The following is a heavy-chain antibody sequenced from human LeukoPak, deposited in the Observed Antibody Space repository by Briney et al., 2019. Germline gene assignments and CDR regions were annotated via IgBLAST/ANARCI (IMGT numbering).Heavy chain of an antibody. J-gene: IGHJ4*02. V-gene: IGHV3-21*04. CDR1: GFTFSSYS. CDR3: ARDGSGWYYFDY. D-gene: IGHD6-19*01. Sequence: SGGSLRLSCAASGFTFSSYSMNWVRQAPGKGLEWVSSISSSSSYIYYADSVKGRFTISRDNAKNSLYLQMNSLRAEDTALYYCARDGSGWYYFDYWGQGTLVTVSS. CDR2: ISSSSSYI.